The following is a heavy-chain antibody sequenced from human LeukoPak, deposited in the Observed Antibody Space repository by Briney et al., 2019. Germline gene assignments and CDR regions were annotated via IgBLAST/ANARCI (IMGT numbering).Heavy chain of an antibody. CDR1: GYTFTSYG. V-gene: IGHV1-18*01. J-gene: IGHJ5*02. Sequence: ASVKVSCKASGYTFTSYGISWVRQAPGQGLEWMGWISAYNGNTNYAQKFQGRVTMTRNTSISTAYMELSNLRPEDTAVYYCARDGSGTYWAYYNWFDPWGQGTLATVSS. CDR3: ARDGSGTYWAYYNWFDP. CDR2: ISAYNGNT. D-gene: IGHD3-10*01.